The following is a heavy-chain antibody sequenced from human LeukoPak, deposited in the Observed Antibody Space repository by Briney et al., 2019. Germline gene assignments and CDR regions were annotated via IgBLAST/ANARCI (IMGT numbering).Heavy chain of an antibody. CDR1: GGSISSYY. D-gene: IGHD6-13*01. J-gene: IGHJ4*02. V-gene: IGHV4-59*08. CDR2: IYYSGST. Sequence: SETLSLTCTVSGGSISSYYWSWIRQPPGKGLEWIGYIYYSGSTNYNPSLKSRVTISVDTSKNQFSLKLSSVTAADTAVYYCARCVSSWYDFDYWGQGTLVTVSS. CDR3: ARCVSSWYDFDY.